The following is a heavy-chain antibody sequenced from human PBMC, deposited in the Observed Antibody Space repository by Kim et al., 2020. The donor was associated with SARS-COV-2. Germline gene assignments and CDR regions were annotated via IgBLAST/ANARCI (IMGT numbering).Heavy chain of an antibody. D-gene: IGHD3-16*01. V-gene: IGHV5-51*01. CDR3: ARVWTRTYNWFDP. J-gene: IGHJ5*02. Sequence: SPSFQGQVTISADKSIRTAYLQWSSLKASDTAMYYCARVWTRTYNWFDPWGQGTLVTVSS.